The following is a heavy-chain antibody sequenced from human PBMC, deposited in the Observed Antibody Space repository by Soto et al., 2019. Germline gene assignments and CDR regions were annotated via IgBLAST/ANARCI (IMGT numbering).Heavy chain of an antibody. Sequence: SETLSLTCTVSGGSISSGDYYWSWIRQPPGKGLEWIGYIYYSGSTYYNPSLKSRVTISVDTSKNQFSLKLSSVTAADTAVYYCARGTYDILTGYYQPYNWFDPWGQGTLVTVSS. CDR2: IYYSGST. D-gene: IGHD3-9*01. CDR1: GGSISSGDYY. CDR3: ARGTYDILTGYYQPYNWFDP. J-gene: IGHJ5*02. V-gene: IGHV4-30-4*01.